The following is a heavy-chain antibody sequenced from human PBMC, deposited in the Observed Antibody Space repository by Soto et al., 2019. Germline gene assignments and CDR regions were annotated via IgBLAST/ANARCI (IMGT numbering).Heavy chain of an antibody. CDR3: ARDVGSAIVVVVSFDY. CDR2: MNPNSGNT. J-gene: IGHJ4*02. V-gene: IGHV1-8*01. Sequence: QVQLVQSGAEVKKPGASVKVSCKASGYTFTSYDINWVRQATGQGLEWMGWMNPNSGNTGYAQKFQGRVTMTRNTSIRTAYMELSSLRSEDTAVYYCARDVGSAIVVVVSFDYWGQGTLVTVSS. CDR1: GYTFTSYD. D-gene: IGHD3-22*01.